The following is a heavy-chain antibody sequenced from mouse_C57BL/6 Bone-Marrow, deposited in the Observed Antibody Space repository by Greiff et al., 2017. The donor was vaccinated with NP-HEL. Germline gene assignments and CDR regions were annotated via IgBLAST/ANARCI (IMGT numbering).Heavy chain of an antibody. D-gene: IGHD1-1*01. CDR3: ARGGLIRYYYGSSFPLYWYFDV. J-gene: IGHJ1*03. CDR2: INPNNGGT. V-gene: IGHV1-18*01. CDR1: GYTFTDYN. Sequence: EVKLQESGPELVKPGASVKIPCKASGYTFTDYNMDWVKQSHGKSLEWIGDINPNNGGTIYNQKFKGKATLTVDKSSSTAYMELRSLTSEDTAVYYCARGGLIRYYYGSSFPLYWYFDVWGTGTTVTVSS.